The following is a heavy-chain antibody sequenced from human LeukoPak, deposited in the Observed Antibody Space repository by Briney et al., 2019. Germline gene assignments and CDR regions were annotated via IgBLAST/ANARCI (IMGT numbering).Heavy chain of an antibody. Sequence: SETLSLTCTVSGGSISSYYWSWIPQPPGKGLEGNGYLYTSEDTNYKPSPKSRVTMSLDISKNQISLKLSSVTAADTAVYYCARGDDYNPDPLAYWGQGTLVTVSS. CDR2: LYTSEDT. D-gene: IGHD5-24*01. V-gene: IGHV4-4*09. CDR1: GGSISSYY. CDR3: ARGDDYNPDPLAY. J-gene: IGHJ4*02.